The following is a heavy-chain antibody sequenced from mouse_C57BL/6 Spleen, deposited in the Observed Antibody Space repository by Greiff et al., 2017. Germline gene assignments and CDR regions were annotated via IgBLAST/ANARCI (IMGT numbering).Heavy chain of an antibody. V-gene: IGHV1-54*01. D-gene: IGHD2-4*01. CDR1: GYAFTNYL. CDR3: AKGHYDYEAWFAY. CDR2: INPGSGGT. Sequence: QVQLQQSGAELVRPGTSVKVSCKASGYAFTNYLIEWVKQRPGQGLEWIGMINPGSGGTNYNEKFKGKATLTADKSSSTAYMQLSSLTSEDSAVYFCAKGHYDYEAWFAYWGQGTLVTVSA. J-gene: IGHJ3*01.